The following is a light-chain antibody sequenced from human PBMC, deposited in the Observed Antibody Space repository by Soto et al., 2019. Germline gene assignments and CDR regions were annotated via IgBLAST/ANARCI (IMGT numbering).Light chain of an antibody. CDR2: AVS. CDR3: QQYDRIPGFT. CDR1: QSVSSY. V-gene: IGKV3-20*01. J-gene: IGKJ4*01. Sequence: IVSTQSPATLSLSPGERATLSCRASQSVSSYLAWYQQRPGQAPRLLIYAVSSRASGIPDRFSGSVSGTDFTLTISRLEPEDSAVYYCQQYDRIPGFTFGGGTKVDI.